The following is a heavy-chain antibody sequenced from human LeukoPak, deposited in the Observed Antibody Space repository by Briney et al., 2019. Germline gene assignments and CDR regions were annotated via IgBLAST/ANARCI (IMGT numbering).Heavy chain of an antibody. CDR1: GFTFSNYW. J-gene: IGHJ4*02. CDR2: INSDGSST. D-gene: IGHD5-18*01. Sequence: GGSLRLSCAASGFTFSNYWMSWVRQAPGKGLVWVPRINSDGSSTSYADSVKGRFTISRDNAKNTLYLQMNSLRAEDTAVYYCAKVAGYSYVGVYYFDYWGQGTLVTVSS. V-gene: IGHV3-74*01. CDR3: AKVAGYSYVGVYYFDY.